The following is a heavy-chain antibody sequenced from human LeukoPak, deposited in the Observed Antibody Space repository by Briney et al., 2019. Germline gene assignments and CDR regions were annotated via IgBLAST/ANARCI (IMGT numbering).Heavy chain of an antibody. CDR1: GYIFTSYY. CDR2: INPNNGGT. CDR3: AREVVGDNYGMDV. J-gene: IGHJ6*04. V-gene: IGHV1-2*02. Sequence: GASVKVSCKASGYIFTSYYIHWIRQAPGQGLEWMGWINPNNGGTNYAQKFQGRVTMTRDTSISTAYMELSRLRSGDTAVYYCAREVVGDNYGMDVWGEGTTVTVSS. D-gene: IGHD1-26*01.